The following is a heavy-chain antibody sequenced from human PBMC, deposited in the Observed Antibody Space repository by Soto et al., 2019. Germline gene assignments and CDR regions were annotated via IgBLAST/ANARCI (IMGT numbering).Heavy chain of an antibody. J-gene: IGHJ3*02. CDR2: ISSSSSTI. V-gene: IGHV3-48*02. CDR1: GFTFSSYS. Sequence: GGSLRLSCAASGFTFSSYSMNWVRQAPGKGLEWVSYISSSSSTIYYADSVKGRFTISRDNAKNSLYLQMNSLRDEDTAVYYCARGEGTIFGVVITSGGAFDIWGQGTMVTVSS. CDR3: ARGEGTIFGVVITSGGAFDI. D-gene: IGHD3-3*01.